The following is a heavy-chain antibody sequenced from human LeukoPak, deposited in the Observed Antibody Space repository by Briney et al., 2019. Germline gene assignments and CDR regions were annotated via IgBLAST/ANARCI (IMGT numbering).Heavy chain of an antibody. D-gene: IGHD4-17*01. V-gene: IGHV3-23*01. CDR3: AKDLNDYGDYVSPLDY. Sequence: PGGSLRLSCAAPGFTFSSYAMSWVRQAPGKGLEWVSAISGSGGSTYYADSVKGRFTISRDNSKNTLYLQMNSLRAEDTAVYYCAKDLNDYGDYVSPLDYWGQGTLVTVSS. J-gene: IGHJ4*02. CDR2: ISGSGGST. CDR1: GFTFSSYA.